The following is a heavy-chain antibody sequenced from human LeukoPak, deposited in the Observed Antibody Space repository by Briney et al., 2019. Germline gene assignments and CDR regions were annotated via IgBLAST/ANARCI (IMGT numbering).Heavy chain of an antibody. Sequence: GGPLRLSCAASGLPYRRYWMRWVRQAPGKGLEWVTNIKQDGSQKLYVDSVKGRFTTSRDNAKNSLYLQINSLRAEDTAVYDCARDRVILWFAEGGYWGQGTLVTVSS. D-gene: IGHD3-10*01. CDR1: GLPYRRYW. V-gene: IGHV3-7*03. J-gene: IGHJ4*02. CDR3: ARDRVILWFAEGGY. CDR2: IKQDGSQK.